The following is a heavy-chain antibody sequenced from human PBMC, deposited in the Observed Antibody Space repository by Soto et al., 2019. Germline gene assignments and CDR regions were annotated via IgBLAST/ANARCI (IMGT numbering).Heavy chain of an antibody. J-gene: IGHJ4*02. CDR2: ISGSGGST. V-gene: IGHV3-23*01. CDR1: GFTFSSYA. Sequence: GGSLRLSCAASGFTFSSYAMSWVRQAPGKGLEWVSAISGSGGSTYYADSVKGRFTISRDNSKNTLYLQMNSLRAEDTAVYYCAKDLWSGYYNNWGLDYWGQGTLVTVSS. CDR3: AKDLWSGYYNNWGLDY. D-gene: IGHD3-3*01.